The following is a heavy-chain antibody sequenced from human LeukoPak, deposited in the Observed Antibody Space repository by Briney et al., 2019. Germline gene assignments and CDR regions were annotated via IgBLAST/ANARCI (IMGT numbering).Heavy chain of an antibody. CDR1: GFTFSSYA. CDR3: AKTGSDFWSGYGRNLDY. J-gene: IGHJ4*02. CDR2: ISGSGGST. Sequence: GGSLRLSCAASGFTFSSYAMSWVRQAPGKGLEWVSAISGSGGSTYYADSVKGRFTISRDNSKNTLYLQMNSLRAEGTAVYYCAKTGSDFWSGYGRNLDYWGQGTLVTVSS. V-gene: IGHV3-23*01. D-gene: IGHD3-3*01.